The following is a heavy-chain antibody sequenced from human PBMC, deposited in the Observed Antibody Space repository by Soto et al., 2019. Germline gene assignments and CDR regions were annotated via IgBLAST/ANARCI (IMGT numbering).Heavy chain of an antibody. CDR1: GFTLSSYW. D-gene: IGHD2-2*01. J-gene: IGHJ4*02. CDR3: ARGYCSSSSCYTGVIGSY. CDR2: INSDGTSA. V-gene: IGHV3-74*01. Sequence: PVGSLRLSCAASGFTLSSYWMHWVRQPPGKGLVWVSRINSDGTSASYADSVKGRFTVSRDNAKNTLYLQMNSLRAEDTAVYYCARGYCSSSSCYTGVIGSYWGPGSLVTVSS.